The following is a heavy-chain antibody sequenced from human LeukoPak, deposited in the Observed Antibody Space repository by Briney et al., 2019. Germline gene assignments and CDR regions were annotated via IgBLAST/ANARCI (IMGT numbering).Heavy chain of an antibody. CDR3: AREDMDSSGWYRSLDY. CDR2: IWYDGSNK. D-gene: IGHD6-19*01. J-gene: IGHJ4*02. V-gene: IGHV3-33*01. Sequence: GGSLRLSCAASGFTFSSYGMHWVRQAPGKGLEWVAVIWYDGSNKYYADSVKGRFTISRDNSKNTLYLQMNSLRAEDTAVYYCAREDMDSSGWYRSLDYWGQGTLVTVSS. CDR1: GFTFSSYG.